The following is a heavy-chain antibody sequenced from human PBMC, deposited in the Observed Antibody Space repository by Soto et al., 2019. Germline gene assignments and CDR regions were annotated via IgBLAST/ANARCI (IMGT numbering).Heavy chain of an antibody. CDR3: AKLGDYVWGSYSPTKPNFDY. D-gene: IGHD3-16*01. CDR1: GFTFSSYA. Sequence: GGSLRLSCAASGFTFSSYAMSWVRQAPGKGLEWVSAISGSGGSTYYADSVKGRFTISRDNSKNTLYLQMNSLRAEDTAVYYCAKLGDYVWGSYSPTKPNFDYWGQGTLVTVSS. J-gene: IGHJ4*02. CDR2: ISGSGGST. V-gene: IGHV3-23*01.